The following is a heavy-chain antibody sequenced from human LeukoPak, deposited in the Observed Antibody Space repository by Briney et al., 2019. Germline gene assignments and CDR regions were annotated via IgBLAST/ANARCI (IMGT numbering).Heavy chain of an antibody. V-gene: IGHV4-39*01. CDR2: IYSGGST. CDR1: GGSISSTSYY. Sequence: SETLSLTCTVSGGSISSTSYYWGWIRQPPGKGLEWIGSIYSGGSTYYNPSLKSRITISVDTSNNQFSLRLSSVTAAGTAFYYCARHLGYCSGGSCHGSWFDPWGQGTLVTVSS. CDR3: ARHLGYCSGGSCHGSWFDP. J-gene: IGHJ5*02. D-gene: IGHD2-15*01.